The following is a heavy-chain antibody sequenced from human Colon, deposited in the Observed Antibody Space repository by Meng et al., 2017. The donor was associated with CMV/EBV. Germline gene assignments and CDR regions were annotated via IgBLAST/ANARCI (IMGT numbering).Heavy chain of an antibody. J-gene: IGHJ4*02. CDR1: GYTFTSHA. Sequence: QVQLVHSGAEVKGPGASVMISCKASGYTFTSHALHWVRQAPGQRLEWMGWIDCGNGNTKYSQKFHDRVTITRDTSATTVYMELSSLKSEDTAVYYCAREPPLGGYFDYWGQGTLVTVSS. CDR3: AREPPLGGYFDY. D-gene: IGHD2-15*01. CDR2: IDCGNGNT. V-gene: IGHV1-3*01.